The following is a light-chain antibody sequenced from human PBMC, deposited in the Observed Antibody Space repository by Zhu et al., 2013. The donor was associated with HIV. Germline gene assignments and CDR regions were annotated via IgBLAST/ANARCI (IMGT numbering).Light chain of an antibody. CDR2: DDS. Sequence: SYELTQPPSVSVAPGKTARITCGGNNIGDKSVHWYQQKPGQAPVLVVYDDSGRPSGIPVRFSGSKSENAATLTIGRVEAGDEADFYCQVWHPTSDFVAFGGGTKLTVL. V-gene: IGLV3-21*03. J-gene: IGLJ2*01. CDR3: QVWHPTSDFVA. CDR1: NIGDKS.